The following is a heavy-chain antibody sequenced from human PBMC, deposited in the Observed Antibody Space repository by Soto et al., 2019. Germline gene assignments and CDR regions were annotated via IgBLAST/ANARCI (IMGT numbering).Heavy chain of an antibody. J-gene: IGHJ4*02. CDR2: ISAYNGNT. V-gene: IGHV1-18*01. Sequence: ASVKVSCKASGYTFTSYGISWVRQAPGQGLEWMGWISAYNGNTNYAQKLQGRVTMTTDTSTSTAYMELRSLRPDDTAVYYCARAVVPAAIIFVHKQWLVQYYFDYWGQGTLVTVSS. D-gene: IGHD2-2*01. CDR1: GYTFTSYG. CDR3: ARAVVPAAIIFVHKQWLVQYYFDY.